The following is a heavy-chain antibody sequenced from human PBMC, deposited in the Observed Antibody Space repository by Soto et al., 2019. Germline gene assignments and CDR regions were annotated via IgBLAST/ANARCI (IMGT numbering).Heavy chain of an antibody. Sequence: GESLKISCKGSGYSFTSYWIGWVRQMPGKGLEWMGIIYPGDSDTRYSPSFQGQVTISADKSISTAYLQWSSLKASDTAMYYCARGRASIAAAGPLFDYWGQGTLVTVSS. V-gene: IGHV5-51*01. CDR1: GYSFTSYW. CDR3: ARGRASIAAAGPLFDY. CDR2: IYPGDSDT. D-gene: IGHD6-13*01. J-gene: IGHJ4*02.